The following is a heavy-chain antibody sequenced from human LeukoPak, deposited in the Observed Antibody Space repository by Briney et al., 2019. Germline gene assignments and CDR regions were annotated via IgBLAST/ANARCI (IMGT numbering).Heavy chain of an antibody. CDR1: GGSFSGYY. D-gene: IGHD6-19*01. Sequence: PSETPSLICAVYGGSFSGYYWSWIRQPPGKGPEWLGEINHSGSTNYNPSLKSRVTISVDTSKNQFSLKLSSVTAADTAVYYCARGRPRYSSGWIRGWYAFDIWGQGTMVTVSS. CDR2: INHSGST. V-gene: IGHV4-34*01. J-gene: IGHJ3*02. CDR3: ARGRPRYSSGWIRGWYAFDI.